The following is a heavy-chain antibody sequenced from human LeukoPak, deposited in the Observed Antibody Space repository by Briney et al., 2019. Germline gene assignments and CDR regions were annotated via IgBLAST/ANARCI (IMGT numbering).Heavy chain of an antibody. Sequence: SETLSLTCTVSGGSISSYYWSWIRQPPGKGLEWIGYTYYSGSTNYNPSLKSRVTISVDTSKNQFSLKLSSVTAADTAVYYCARSLITYYDFWSGYLHPDYYYYGMDVWGQGTTVTVSS. V-gene: IGHV4-59*01. D-gene: IGHD3-3*01. CDR2: TYYSGST. CDR3: ARSLITYYDFWSGYLHPDYYYYGMDV. J-gene: IGHJ6*02. CDR1: GGSISSYY.